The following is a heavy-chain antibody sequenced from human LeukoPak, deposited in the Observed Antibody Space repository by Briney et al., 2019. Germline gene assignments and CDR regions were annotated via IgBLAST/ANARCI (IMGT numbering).Heavy chain of an antibody. D-gene: IGHD2-8*02. V-gene: IGHV4-59*01. CDR3: ARATGGEFVYSFDY. Sequence: SETLSLTCSVSGASISSDFWSWIRQPPGKGLEYIGYVHYTGFTNYNASLKSRVTMSIDTSKNQFSLNLRSVTAADTAVYYCARATGGEFVYSFDYWGLGTLVTVS. J-gene: IGHJ4*02. CDR1: GASISSDF. CDR2: VHYTGFT.